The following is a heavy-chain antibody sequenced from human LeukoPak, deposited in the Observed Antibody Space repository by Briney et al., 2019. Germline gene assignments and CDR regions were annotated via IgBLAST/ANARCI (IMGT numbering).Heavy chain of an antibody. J-gene: IGHJ4*02. CDR2: IYHSGST. V-gene: IGHV4-30-4*01. CDR3: ARDRGYTYGVDY. CDR1: GGSISSGDYY. Sequence: SETLSLTCTVSGGSISSGDYYWSWIRQPPGKGLEWIGYIYHSGSTYYNPSLKSRVTTSVDTSKNQFSLKLSSVTAADTAVYYCARDRGYTYGVDYWGQGTLVTVSS. D-gene: IGHD5-18*01.